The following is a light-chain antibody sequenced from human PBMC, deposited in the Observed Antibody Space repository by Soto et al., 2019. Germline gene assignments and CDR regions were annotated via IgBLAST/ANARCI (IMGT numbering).Light chain of an antibody. CDR1: SSDVGDHNS. CDR2: AVS. J-gene: IGLJ2*01. V-gene: IGLV2-14*03. Sequence: QSVLTQPASVSGSPGQSITISCTGTSSDVGDHNSVSWYQQQPGKAPKLMIYAVSNRPSGVSNRFSGSKSGNTASLTIYGLQAEDEADYYCGSYTTSITVIFGGGTTLTVL. CDR3: GSYTTSITVI.